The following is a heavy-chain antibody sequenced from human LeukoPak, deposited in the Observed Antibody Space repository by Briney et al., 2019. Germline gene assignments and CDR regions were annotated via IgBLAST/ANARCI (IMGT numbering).Heavy chain of an antibody. Sequence: SETLSLTCTVSGGSIRGYFGTWIRQPPGKGLEWIGYIYYSGSTNYNPSLKSRVTIAVDASKNQFSLRLNSVTAADTAVYYCAMAYSSSWYYFDYWGQGTLVTVSS. J-gene: IGHJ4*02. CDR3: AMAYSSSWYYFDY. CDR1: GGSIRGYF. V-gene: IGHV4-59*01. CDR2: IYYSGST. D-gene: IGHD6-13*01.